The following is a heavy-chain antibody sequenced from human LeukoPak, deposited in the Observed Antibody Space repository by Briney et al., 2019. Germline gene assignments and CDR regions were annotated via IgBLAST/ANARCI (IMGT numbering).Heavy chain of an antibody. Sequence: GGSLRLSCADSGFTFSNYAMNCVRQAPGKGLEWVSLIDVSGGSTYYADSVKGRFTISRDNAENSLYLQMNSLRAEDTAVYYCARLRGYCSSSSCYGAEDYWGQGTLVTVSS. CDR1: GFTFSNYA. D-gene: IGHD2-2*01. V-gene: IGHV3-23*01. CDR2: IDVSGGST. CDR3: ARLRGYCSSSSCYGAEDY. J-gene: IGHJ4*02.